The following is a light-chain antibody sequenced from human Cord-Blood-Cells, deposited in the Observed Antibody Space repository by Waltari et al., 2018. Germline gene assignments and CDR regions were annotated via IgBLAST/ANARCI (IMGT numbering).Light chain of an antibody. CDR3: QQRSNWPLT. CDR2: DAS. V-gene: IGKV3-11*01. Sequence: EIVLTQSPATLSLSPGERANPSCRASQSVSSYLAWYHQKPGQAPRLLIYDASNRATGIPARFSGSGSGTDFTLTISSLEPEDFAVYYCQQRSNWPLTFGGGTKVEIK. CDR1: QSVSSY. J-gene: IGKJ4*01.